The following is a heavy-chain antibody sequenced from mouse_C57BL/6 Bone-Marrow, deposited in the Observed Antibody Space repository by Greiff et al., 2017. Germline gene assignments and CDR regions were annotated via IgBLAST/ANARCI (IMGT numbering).Heavy chain of an antibody. Sequence: VHVKQSGAELVRPGASVKLSCTASGFNIKDDYMHWVKQRPEQGLESIGWIDPENGDTEYASKFQGKATITADTSSNTAYLQLSSLTSEDTAVYYCTKGDYWGQGTTLTVSS. CDR3: TKGDY. CDR2: IDPENGDT. CDR1: GFNIKDDY. J-gene: IGHJ2*01. V-gene: IGHV14-4*01.